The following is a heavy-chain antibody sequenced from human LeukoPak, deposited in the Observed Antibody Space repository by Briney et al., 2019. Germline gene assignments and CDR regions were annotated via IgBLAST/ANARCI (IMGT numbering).Heavy chain of an antibody. D-gene: IGHD5-18*01. CDR2: ISSSSSYI. CDR1: GFTFSSYS. V-gene: IGHV3-21*01. CDR3: ASYSRDGDKRGYSYGYRAFDI. J-gene: IGHJ3*02. Sequence: PGGSLRLSCAASGFTFSSYSMNWVRQAPGKGLEWVSSISSSSSYIYYADSVKGRFTISRDNAKNSLYLQMNSLRAEDTAVYYCASYSRDGDKRGYSYGYRAFDIWGQGTMVTVSS.